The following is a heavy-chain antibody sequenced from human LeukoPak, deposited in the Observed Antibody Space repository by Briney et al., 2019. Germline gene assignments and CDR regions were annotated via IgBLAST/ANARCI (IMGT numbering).Heavy chain of an antibody. CDR2: ISSSSSTI. CDR1: GFTFSSYS. J-gene: IGHJ4*02. Sequence: GGSLRLSCAASGFTFSSYSMNWVRQAPGKGLEWVSYISSSSSTIYYADSVKGRFTISRDNAKNSLYLQMNSLRAEDTAVYYCARGGGNPLAGSFDYWGQGTLVTVSS. D-gene: IGHD4-23*01. V-gene: IGHV3-48*01. CDR3: ARGGGNPLAGSFDY.